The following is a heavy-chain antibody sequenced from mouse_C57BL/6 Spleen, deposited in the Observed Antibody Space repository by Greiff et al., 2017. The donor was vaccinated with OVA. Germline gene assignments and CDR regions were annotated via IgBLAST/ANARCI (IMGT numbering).Heavy chain of an antibody. D-gene: IGHD1-1*01. J-gene: IGHJ1*03. CDR3: ARHGDYYGSSYSWYFDV. CDR1: GFTFSSYG. CDR2: ISSGGSYT. V-gene: IGHV5-6*01. Sequence: EVQRVESGGDLVKPGGSLKLSCAASGFTFSSYGMSWVRQTPDKRLEWVATISSGGSYTYYPDSVKGRFTISRDNAKNTLYLQRSSLKSEDTAMYYCARHGDYYGSSYSWYFDVWGTGTTVTVSS.